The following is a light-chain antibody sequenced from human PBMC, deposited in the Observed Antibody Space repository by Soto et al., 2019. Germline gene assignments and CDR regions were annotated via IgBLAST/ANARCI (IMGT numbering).Light chain of an antibody. J-gene: IGLJ3*02. CDR2: RDS. V-gene: IGLV3-9*01. CDR1: NIGSKN. CDR3: QVWDISTGV. Sequence: SYELTQPLSESVALGQTARITCGGNNIGSKNVHWYQQKPGQAPVLVIYRDSNRPSGIPERFSGSNSGNTATLTISRAQAGDEADYYCQVWDISTGVFGGGTKVTVL.